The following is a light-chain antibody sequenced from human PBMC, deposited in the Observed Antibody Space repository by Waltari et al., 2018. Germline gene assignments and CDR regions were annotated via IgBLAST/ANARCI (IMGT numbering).Light chain of an antibody. Sequence: QSALTQPPSASGSPGRSLTTSCTGTSRDVVAYVYVSWYQQYPGNAPRLLIYEVRKRPSGVPDRFSGSKSGNTASLTVSGLQAEDEADYYCSSYGGSDSYVFGSGTKVTV. J-gene: IGLJ1*01. CDR3: SSYGGSDSYV. CDR1: SRDVVAYVY. V-gene: IGLV2-8*01. CDR2: EVR.